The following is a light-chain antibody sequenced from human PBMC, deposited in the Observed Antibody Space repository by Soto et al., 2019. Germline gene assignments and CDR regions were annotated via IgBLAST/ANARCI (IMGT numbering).Light chain of an antibody. CDR1: SSDVGSYNL. CDR2: EVS. J-gene: IGLJ1*01. CDR3: CSYAGSSIF. V-gene: IGLV2-23*02. Sequence: QSVLTQPASVSGSPGQSITISCTGTSSDVGSYNLVSWYQQHPGKAPKLMIYEVSKRPSGVSNRFSGSKSGNTASLTNSGLQAEDEADYYCCSYAGSSIFFGTGTKGTVL.